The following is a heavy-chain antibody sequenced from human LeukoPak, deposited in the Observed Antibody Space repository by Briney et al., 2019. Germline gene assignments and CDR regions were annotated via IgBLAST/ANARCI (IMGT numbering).Heavy chain of an antibody. CDR3: ARSTFGGGWLRGDTHFDY. J-gene: IGHJ4*02. CDR2: IYPGDSDT. D-gene: IGHD5-12*01. Sequence: GESLKISCKGSGYSFTSYWIGWVRQMPGKGLEWMGIIYPGDSDTRYSPSFQGQVTISADKSNSTAYLQWSSLKASDAAMYYCARSTFGGGWLRGDTHFDYWGQGTLVTVSS. CDR1: GYSFTSYW. V-gene: IGHV5-51*01.